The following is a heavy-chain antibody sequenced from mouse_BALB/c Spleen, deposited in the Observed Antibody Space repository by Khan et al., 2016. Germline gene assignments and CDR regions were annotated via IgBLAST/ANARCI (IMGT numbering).Heavy chain of an antibody. V-gene: IGHV5-17*02. CDR3: ARSYDSYAMDY. CDR1: GFTFSSFG. CDR2: ISSGSNTI. D-gene: IGHD2-12*01. Sequence: EVELVESGGGLVQPGGSRKLSCAASGFTFSSFGVHWVRQAPEKGLEWVAYISSGSNTIYYADTVKGRFTISRENSKNTLFLQMTSLRSEDTAMYHCARSYDSYAMDYWGQGISVTVSS. J-gene: IGHJ4*01.